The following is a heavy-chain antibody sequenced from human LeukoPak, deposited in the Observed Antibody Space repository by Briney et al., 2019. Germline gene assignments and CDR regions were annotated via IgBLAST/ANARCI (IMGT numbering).Heavy chain of an antibody. Sequence: SQTLSLTCVISRDRISSSNDAWKWIRHSPSRGLEWLGRTYYRSKWHNDYAVAVKRRITINPDTSKNQFSLQLNSVTPEDTAVYYCAKTTVVETAVDKYDVFDTWGQGTMVTVSS. D-gene: IGHD2-21*02. CDR1: RDRISSSNDA. CDR3: AKTTVVETAVDKYDVFDT. J-gene: IGHJ3*02. CDR2: TYYRSKWHN. V-gene: IGHV6-1*01.